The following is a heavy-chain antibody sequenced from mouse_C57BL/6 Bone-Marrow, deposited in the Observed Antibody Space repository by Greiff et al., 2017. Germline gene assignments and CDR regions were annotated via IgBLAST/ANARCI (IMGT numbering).Heavy chain of an antibody. CDR1: GYTFTDYY. CDR2: INPYNGGT. V-gene: IGHV1-19*01. D-gene: IGHD2-1*01. J-gene: IGHJ3*01. CDR3: ASCGNGWFAY. Sequence: VQLQQSGPVLVQPGASVKMSCTASGYTFTDYYMNWVKQSHGKSLEWIGVINPYNGGTSYNQKFKGKATLSVDKSSSTAYMELNSLTSEDATGYYCASCGNGWFAYWSPGTLVTVSA.